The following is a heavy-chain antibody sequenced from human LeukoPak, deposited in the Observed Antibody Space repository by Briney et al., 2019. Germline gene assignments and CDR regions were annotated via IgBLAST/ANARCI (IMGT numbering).Heavy chain of an antibody. J-gene: IGHJ3*02. V-gene: IGHV3-21*01. CDR2: ISSSSSYI. CDR1: GFTFSSYS. D-gene: IGHD3-10*01. CDR3: ARVFTMVRGVIGAFDI. Sequence: GGSLRLSCAASGFTFSSYSMNWVRQAPGKGLEWVSSISSSSSYIYYADSVKGRFTISRDNAKNSLYLQMNSLRAEDTAVYYRARVFTMVRGVIGAFDIWGQGTMGTVSS.